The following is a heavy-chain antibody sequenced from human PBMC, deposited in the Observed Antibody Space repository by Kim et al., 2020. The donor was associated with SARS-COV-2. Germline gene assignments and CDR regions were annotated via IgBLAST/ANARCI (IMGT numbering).Heavy chain of an antibody. V-gene: IGHV3-73*01. CDR3: TSYLSNHYGDSDYFDY. CDR2: IRSKANSYAT. Sequence: GGSLKLSCAASGFTFSGSAMHWVRQASGKGLEWVGRIRSKANSYATAYAASVKGRFTISRDDSKNTAYLQMNSLKTEDTAVYYCTSYLSNHYGDSDYFDYWGQGTLVTVSS. D-gene: IGHD4-17*01. CDR1: GFTFSGSA. J-gene: IGHJ4*02.